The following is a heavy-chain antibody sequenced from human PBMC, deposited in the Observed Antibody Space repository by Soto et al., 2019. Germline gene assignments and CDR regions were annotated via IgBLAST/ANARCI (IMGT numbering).Heavy chain of an antibody. CDR3: ARLPVDTITSLDY. D-gene: IGHD3-3*01. V-gene: IGHV3-74*01. J-gene: IGHJ4*02. CDR1: GFTFSRYW. Sequence: EVQLVESGGDLVQPGGFLRLSCATSGFTFSRYWMHWVRQVPGKGLVWVSRINSDGSSIRYSDSVKGRFTISRDNAKNTLYLQMNSLRVEDTAVYYCARLPVDTITSLDYWGQGTLVTVSA. CDR2: INSDGSSI.